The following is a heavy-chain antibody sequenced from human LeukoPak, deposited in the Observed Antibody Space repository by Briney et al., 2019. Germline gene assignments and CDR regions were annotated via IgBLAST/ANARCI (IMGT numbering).Heavy chain of an antibody. D-gene: IGHD2-15*01. J-gene: IGHJ4*02. V-gene: IGHV3-23*01. CDR1: GFTFSNYS. CDR3: ARRSAVRSGYFDY. Sequence: GGSLRLSCAASGFTFSNYSMGWVRQAPGKGLEWASAISGFSDIDYADSVKGRFTISRDNSNNTLHLQMDSLRADGTAIYYCARRSAVRSGYFDYWGQGILVTVSS. CDR2: ISGFSDI.